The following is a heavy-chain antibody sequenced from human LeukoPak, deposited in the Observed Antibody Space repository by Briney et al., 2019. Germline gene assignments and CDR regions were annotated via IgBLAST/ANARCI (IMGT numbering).Heavy chain of an antibody. Sequence: ASVKVSCKASGYSLTGYYMHWVDPAPGQGLEWMGWINPNSGGTNYAQKFQGRVTMTRDTSISTAYMELSRLRSDDTAVYYCARDRIVGATHYGMDVWGQGTTVTVSS. D-gene: IGHD1-26*01. CDR1: GYSLTGYY. CDR2: INPNSGGT. J-gene: IGHJ6*02. CDR3: ARDRIVGATHYGMDV. V-gene: IGHV1-2*02.